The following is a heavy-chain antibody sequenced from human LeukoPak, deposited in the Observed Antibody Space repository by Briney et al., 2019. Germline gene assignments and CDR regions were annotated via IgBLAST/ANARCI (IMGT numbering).Heavy chain of an antibody. CDR3: ATSYCDTSGYYRVDDAFDI. CDR1: GGSISSYY. J-gene: IGHJ3*02. Sequence: PSETLSLTCTVSGGSISSYYWSWIRQPPGKGLEWIGYIYYSGNTNYNPSLEGRVTISIDTSKSHFSLKLSSVTAADTAVYYCATSYCDTSGYYRVDDAFDIWGQGTMVTVSS. D-gene: IGHD3-22*01. V-gene: IGHV4-59*01. CDR2: IYYSGNT.